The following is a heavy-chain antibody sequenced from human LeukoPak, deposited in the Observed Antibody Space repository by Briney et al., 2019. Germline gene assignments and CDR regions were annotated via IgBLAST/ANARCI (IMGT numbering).Heavy chain of an antibody. CDR3: VRRYSSNWYYFDY. J-gene: IGHJ4*02. Sequence: GASVKVSCKASGYTFTSYGISWVRQAPGQGLEGMGWINTYNGNTNYAQKLQGRVTMTTDTSTSTAYMELRSLRSDDTALYYCVRRYSSNWYYFDYWGQGTLVTVSS. CDR1: GYTFTSYG. CDR2: INTYNGNT. D-gene: IGHD6-13*01. V-gene: IGHV1-18*01.